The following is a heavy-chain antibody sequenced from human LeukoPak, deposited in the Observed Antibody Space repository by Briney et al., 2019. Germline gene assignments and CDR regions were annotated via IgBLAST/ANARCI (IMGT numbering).Heavy chain of an antibody. J-gene: IGHJ4*02. Sequence: ASVKVSCKASGYTFTSYDINWVRQATGQGLEWMGWMNPNSGNTGYAQKFQGRVTITRNTSISTAYMELSSLRSEDTAVYYCARDYGDFYYFDYWGQGTLVTVSS. CDR3: ARDYGDFYYFDY. CDR1: GYTFTSYD. D-gene: IGHD4-17*01. V-gene: IGHV1-8*01. CDR2: MNPNSGNT.